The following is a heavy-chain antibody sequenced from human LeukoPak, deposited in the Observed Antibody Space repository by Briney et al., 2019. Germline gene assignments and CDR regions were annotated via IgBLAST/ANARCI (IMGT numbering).Heavy chain of an antibody. CDR2: FDPEDGET. V-gene: IGHV1-24*01. Sequence: ASVKVSCKVSGYTLTELSMHWVRQAPGKGLEWMGGFDPEDGETIYAQKFQGRVTMTEDTSTDTAYMELSSLRSEDTAVYYCATGAPLLWFGDPSMARSAFDIWSQGTMVTVSS. CDR3: ATGAPLLWFGDPSMARSAFDI. D-gene: IGHD3-10*01. J-gene: IGHJ3*02. CDR1: GYTLTELS.